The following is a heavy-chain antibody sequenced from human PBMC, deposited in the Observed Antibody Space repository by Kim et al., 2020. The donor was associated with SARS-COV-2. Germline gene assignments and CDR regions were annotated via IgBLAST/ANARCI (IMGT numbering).Heavy chain of an antibody. J-gene: IGHJ5*02. V-gene: IGHV4-4*02. CDR2: IYHSGST. CDR1: GGSISSSNW. Sequence: SETLSLTCAVSGGSISSSNWWSWVRQPPGKGLEWIGEIYHSGSTNYNPSLKSRVTISVDKSKNQFSLKLSSVTAADTAVYYCARGGYCSGGSCYSGWFDPWGQGTLVTVSS. CDR3: ARGGYCSGGSCYSGWFDP. D-gene: IGHD2-15*01.